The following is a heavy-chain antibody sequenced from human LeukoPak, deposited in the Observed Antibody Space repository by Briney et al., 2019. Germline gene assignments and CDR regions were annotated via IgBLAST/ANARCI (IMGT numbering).Heavy chain of an antibody. J-gene: IGHJ4*02. CDR3: TRRAPTSYGHYLDS. CDR1: GDSISSYY. V-gene: IGHV4-4*09. CDR2: THTNGRT. D-gene: IGHD3-10*01. Sequence: PSETLSLTCTVSGDSISSYYWSWIRQTPGKGLEWIGYTHTNGRTNYSPSLKCRVTMSVDSSKNQLSLMLSSVTAADTAVYYCTRRAPTSYGHYLDSWGQGTLVTVSS.